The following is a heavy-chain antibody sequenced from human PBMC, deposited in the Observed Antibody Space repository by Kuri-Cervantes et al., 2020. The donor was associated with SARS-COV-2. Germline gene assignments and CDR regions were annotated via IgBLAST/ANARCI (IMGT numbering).Heavy chain of an antibody. CDR1: GFTFNDYA. Sequence: GGSLRLSCVASGFTFNDYAVSWVRQAPGKGLEWVSGISASGGSTYYADSVKGRFTISRDNSKNTLYLQMNSLRAEDTAVYYCAKVGRGLGIAAAGTSWGQGTLVTVSS. CDR3: AKVGRGLGIAAAGTS. CDR2: ISASGGST. V-gene: IGHV3-23*01. D-gene: IGHD6-13*01. J-gene: IGHJ5*02.